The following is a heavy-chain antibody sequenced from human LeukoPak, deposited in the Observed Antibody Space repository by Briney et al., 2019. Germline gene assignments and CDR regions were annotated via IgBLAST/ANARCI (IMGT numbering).Heavy chain of an antibody. CDR3: AKDLYYFEY. CDR1: GFTFSSYA. V-gene: IGHV3-23*01. J-gene: IGHJ4*02. CDR2: ISRSGDST. Sequence: GSLRLSCAAPGFTFSSYAMSWVRQAPGKGLGWVSAISRSGDSTYYADSVKGRFTISRDNSKNTLYLQMNSLRAEDTAVYYCAKDLYYFEYWGQGTLVTVSS.